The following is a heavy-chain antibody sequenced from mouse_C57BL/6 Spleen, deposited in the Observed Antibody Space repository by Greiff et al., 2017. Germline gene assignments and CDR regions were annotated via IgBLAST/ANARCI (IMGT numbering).Heavy chain of an antibody. D-gene: IGHD1-1*01. CDR1: GYSITSGYY. CDR2: LSYDGSN. CDR3: ARVPYTTVVEWYFDV. J-gene: IGHJ1*03. V-gene: IGHV3-6*01. Sequence: VQLQQSGPGLVKPSQSLSLTCSVTGYSITSGYYWNWIRQFPGNKLEWMGYLSYDGSNNYNPSLKNRISITRDTSKNQFFLKLNAVTTEDTATYDCARVPYTTVVEWYFDVWGTGTTVTVSS.